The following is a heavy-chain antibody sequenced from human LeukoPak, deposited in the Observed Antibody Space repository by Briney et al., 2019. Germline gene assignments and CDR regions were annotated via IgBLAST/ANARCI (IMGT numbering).Heavy chain of an antibody. V-gene: IGHV3-23*01. Sequence: GGSLRLSCAASGFTFSSYAMSWARQAPGKGLEWVSAISGSGGSTYYADSVKGRFTISRDNSKYTLYLQMNSLRAEDTAVYYCAKASMAQFDYWGQGTLVTVSS. CDR3: AKASMAQFDY. CDR1: GFTFSSYA. D-gene: IGHD2/OR15-2a*01. CDR2: ISGSGGST. J-gene: IGHJ4*02.